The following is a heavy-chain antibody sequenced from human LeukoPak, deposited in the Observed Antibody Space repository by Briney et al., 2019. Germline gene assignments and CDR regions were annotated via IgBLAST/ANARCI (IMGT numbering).Heavy chain of an antibody. CDR1: GGSISSYY. J-gene: IGHJ4*02. D-gene: IGHD3-22*01. Sequence: PSETLSLTCTVSGGSISSYYWSWIRQPPGKGLEWIGYIYYSGSTNYNPSLKSRVTISVDTSKNQFSLKLSSVTAADTAVYYCARVNYDSSGYFFDYWDQGTLVTVSS. V-gene: IGHV4-59*01. CDR3: ARVNYDSSGYFFDY. CDR2: IYYSGST.